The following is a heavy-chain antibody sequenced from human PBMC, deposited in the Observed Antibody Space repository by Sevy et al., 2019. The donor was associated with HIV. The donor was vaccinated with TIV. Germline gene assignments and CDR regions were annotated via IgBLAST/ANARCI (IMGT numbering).Heavy chain of an antibody. D-gene: IGHD1-1*01. CDR2: ISDSGST. Sequence: SETLSLTCTVSGASVSSVSNYWIWIRQPPGKGLEWMGYISDSGSTNYNPSLKRRVTISVDMSKNQFSLNLTSMTAADTAVYYCASDPRYNYQFYGMDVWGQGTTVTVSS. CDR1: GASVSSVSNY. J-gene: IGHJ6*02. CDR3: ASDPRYNYQFYGMDV. V-gene: IGHV4-61*01.